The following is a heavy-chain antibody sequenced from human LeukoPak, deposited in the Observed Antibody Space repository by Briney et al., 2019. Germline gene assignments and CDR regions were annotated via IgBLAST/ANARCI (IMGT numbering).Heavy chain of an antibody. D-gene: IGHD5-18*01. CDR2: ISAYNGNT. CDR3: ARGGYSYGIYYYYYMDV. CDR1: GYTFTSYG. Sequence: VQVSCNASGYTFTSYGISWVRPAPGQGLEWMGWISAYNGNTNYAQKLQGRVTMTTDTSTSTAYMELRSLRSDDTAVYYCARGGYSYGIYYYYYMDVWGKGTTVTVSS. J-gene: IGHJ6*03. V-gene: IGHV1-18*01.